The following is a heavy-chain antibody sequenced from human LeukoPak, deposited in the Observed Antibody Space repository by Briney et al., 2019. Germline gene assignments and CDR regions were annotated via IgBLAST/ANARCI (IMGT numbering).Heavy chain of an antibody. CDR3: ARKNYDSSGYGPADY. Sequence: SVKVSCKASGGTFSSYAISWVRQAPGQGLEWMGGIIPIFGTANYAQKFQGRVTITADESTSTAYMELSSLRSEDTAVYYCARKNYDSSGYGPADYWGQGTLVTVSS. CDR2: IIPIFGTA. J-gene: IGHJ4*02. V-gene: IGHV1-69*13. CDR1: GGTFSSYA. D-gene: IGHD3-22*01.